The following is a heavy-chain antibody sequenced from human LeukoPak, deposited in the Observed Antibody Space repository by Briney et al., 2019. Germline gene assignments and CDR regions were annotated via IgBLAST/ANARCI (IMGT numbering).Heavy chain of an antibody. Sequence: SETLSLTCTVSGYSISSGYYWGWIRQPPGKGLEWIGSIYHSGSTYYNPSLKSRVTISVDTSKNQFSLKLSSVTAADTAVYYCARVWAVAGYFDYWGQGTLVTVSS. CDR1: GYSISSGYY. CDR2: IYHSGST. D-gene: IGHD6-19*01. CDR3: ARVWAVAGYFDY. V-gene: IGHV4-38-2*02. J-gene: IGHJ4*02.